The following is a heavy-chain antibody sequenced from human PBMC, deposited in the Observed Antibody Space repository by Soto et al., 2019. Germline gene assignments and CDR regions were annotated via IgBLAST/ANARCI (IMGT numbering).Heavy chain of an antibody. CDR3: ARNRGRGAFAI. D-gene: IGHD3-10*01. CDR2: INHSGST. J-gene: IGHJ3*02. CDR1: GGSFSGYY. Sequence: SETLSLTCAVYGGSFSGYYWSWIRQPPGKGLEWIGEINHSGSTNYNPSLKSRVTISVDTSKNQFSLKLSSVTAADTAVYYCARNRGRGAFAIWGQGTMVTVSS. V-gene: IGHV4-34*01.